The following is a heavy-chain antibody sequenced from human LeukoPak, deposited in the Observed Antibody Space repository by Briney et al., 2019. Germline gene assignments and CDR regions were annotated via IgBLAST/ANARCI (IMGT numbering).Heavy chain of an antibody. J-gene: IGHJ4*02. D-gene: IGHD3-10*01. Sequence: PSETLSLTCTVSGGSISSYYWSWIRQPPGKGLEWIGYTYYSGSTNYNPSLKSRVTISVDTSKNQFSLKLSSVTAADTAVYYCARDTYYYGSGSFDYWGQGTLVTVSS. CDR2: TYYSGST. CDR1: GGSISSYY. CDR3: ARDTYYYGSGSFDY. V-gene: IGHV4-59*01.